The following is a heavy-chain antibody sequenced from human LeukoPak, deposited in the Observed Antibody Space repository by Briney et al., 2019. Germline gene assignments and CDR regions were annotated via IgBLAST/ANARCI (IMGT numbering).Heavy chain of an antibody. J-gene: IGHJ6*03. CDR1: GFSLSTSGVG. Sequence: SGPTLVKPTQTLTLTCTFSGFSLSTSGVGVGWIRQPPGKALEWLALIYWNDDKRYSPSLKSRLTITKDTSKNQVVLTMTNMDPVDTATYYCAHITYYDFWSGPNYYYYMDVWGKGTTVTVSS. V-gene: IGHV2-5*01. CDR2: IYWNDDK. CDR3: AHITYYDFWSGPNYYYYMDV. D-gene: IGHD3-3*01.